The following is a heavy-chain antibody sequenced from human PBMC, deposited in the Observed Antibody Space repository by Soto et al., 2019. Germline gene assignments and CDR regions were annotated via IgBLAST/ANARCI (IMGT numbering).Heavy chain of an antibody. V-gene: IGHV1-69*10. D-gene: IGHD3-22*01. CDR3: ARGPWYSSGYQNLYFDY. J-gene: IGHJ4*02. CDR1: GGTFSSYA. CDR2: IILIFGIA. Sequence: ASVKVSCKASGGTFSSYAISWVGQAPGQGLEWMGGIILIFGIANYAQKFQGRVTITADKSTSTAFMELSSLRSEDTAVYYCARGPWYSSGYQNLYFDYWGQGTLVTVSS.